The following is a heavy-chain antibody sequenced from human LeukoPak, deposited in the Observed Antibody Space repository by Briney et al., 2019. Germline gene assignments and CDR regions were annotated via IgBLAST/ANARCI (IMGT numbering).Heavy chain of an antibody. CDR2: ISGSGGST. CDR3: ARAGGIVVVTWVNY. J-gene: IGHJ4*02. Sequence: GGSLRLSCAASGFTFSSYAMSWVRQAPGKGLEWVSAISGSGGSTYYADSVKGRFTISRDNSKNTLYLQMNSLRAEDTAVYYCARAGGIVVVTWVNYWGQGTLVTVSS. CDR1: GFTFSSYA. V-gene: IGHV3-23*01. D-gene: IGHD2-21*02.